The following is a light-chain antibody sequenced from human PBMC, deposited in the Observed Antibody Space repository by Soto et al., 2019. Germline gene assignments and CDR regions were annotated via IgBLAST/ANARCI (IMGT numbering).Light chain of an antibody. CDR1: QNINSF. Sequence: DIQMTQSPSSLSAPVGDTVTITCRASQNINSFLNWYQQKPGQAPNILIYAASTLQSGVPSRFSGSGSWTHFTLTISSLQPEEFATYFYQHAYSTLTFGGGTKVEIK. CDR3: QHAYSTLT. J-gene: IGKJ4*01. CDR2: AAS. V-gene: IGKV1-39*01.